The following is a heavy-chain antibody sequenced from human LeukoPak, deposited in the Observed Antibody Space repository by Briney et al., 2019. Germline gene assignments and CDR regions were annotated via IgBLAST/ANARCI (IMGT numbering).Heavy chain of an antibody. V-gene: IGHV3-23*01. Sequence: GGSLRLSCAASGFTFSSYAMSWVRQAPGKGLDWVSAISGSGGSTYYADSVKGRFTISRDNSKNTLYLQMNSLRAEDTAVYYCAKVRLAYCDGDCYWSTEDAFDIWGQGTMVTVSS. CDR1: GFTFSSYA. CDR2: ISGSGGST. D-gene: IGHD2-21*02. CDR3: AKVRLAYCDGDCYWSTEDAFDI. J-gene: IGHJ3*02.